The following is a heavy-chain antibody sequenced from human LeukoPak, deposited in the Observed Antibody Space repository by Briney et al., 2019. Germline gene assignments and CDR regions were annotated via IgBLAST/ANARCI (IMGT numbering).Heavy chain of an antibody. V-gene: IGHV4-31*03. CDR2: IYYSGST. Sequence: PSETLSLTCTVSGGSISSGGYYWSWIRQHPGKGLEWIGYIYYSGSTYYNPSLKSRVTISVDTSKNQFSLKLSSVTAADTAVYYCARALVLLWFGESPWYFDLWGRGTLVTVSS. J-gene: IGHJ2*01. CDR3: ARALVLLWFGESPWYFDL. D-gene: IGHD3-10*01. CDR1: GGSISSGGYY.